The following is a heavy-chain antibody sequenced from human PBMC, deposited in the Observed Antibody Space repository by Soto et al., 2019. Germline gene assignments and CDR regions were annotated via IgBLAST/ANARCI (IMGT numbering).Heavy chain of an antibody. D-gene: IGHD3-10*01. CDR3: ARVLYYGSGSYSPYGMDV. CDR1: GASFNNNG. Sequence: QVQLVQSGAEVKKPGSSVNVSCKTSGASFNNNGIGWVRQAPGHGLEWMGGVSPPFRTSNYARKFQGRISITADASTGTVNMELSSLTSEDTAQYYCARVLYYGSGSYSPYGMDVWGQGTTVTVSS. V-gene: IGHV1-69*01. CDR2: VSPPFRTS. J-gene: IGHJ6*02.